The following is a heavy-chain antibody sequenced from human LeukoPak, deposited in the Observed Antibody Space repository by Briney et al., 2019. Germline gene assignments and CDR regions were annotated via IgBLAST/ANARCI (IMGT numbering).Heavy chain of an antibody. J-gene: IGHJ6*03. Sequence: SETLSLTCTVSGGSISTSNYYWGWIRQPPGKGLEWIGNIFYSGSTYYSPSLKSRVTISLDTSRNRFSLKLSSVTAADTAVYYCARARVLLWFGEPSYYYYMDVWGKGTTVTVSS. CDR2: IFYSGST. CDR1: GGSISTSNYY. D-gene: IGHD3-10*01. V-gene: IGHV4-39*01. CDR3: ARARVLLWFGEPSYYYYMDV.